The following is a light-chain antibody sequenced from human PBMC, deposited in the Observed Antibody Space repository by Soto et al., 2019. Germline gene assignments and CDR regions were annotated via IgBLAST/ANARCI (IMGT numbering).Light chain of an antibody. CDR2: LNSDGSH. J-gene: IGLJ3*02. CDR3: QTWGTGIQV. Sequence: QAVVTQSPSASXSLGASVKLTCTLSSGHSSYAIAWHQQQPEKGPRYLMKLNSDGSHSKGDGIPDRFSGSSSGAERYLTISSLQSEDEADYYCQTWGTGIQVFGGGTKVTVL. V-gene: IGLV4-69*01. CDR1: SGHSSYA.